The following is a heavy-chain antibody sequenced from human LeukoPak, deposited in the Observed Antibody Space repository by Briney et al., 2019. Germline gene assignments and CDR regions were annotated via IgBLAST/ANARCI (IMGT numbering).Heavy chain of an antibody. J-gene: IGHJ4*02. CDR2: IKQDGSEK. CDR3: ARVGYDFWSGTESFDY. V-gene: IGHV3-7*01. CDR1: GFTFSSYW. D-gene: IGHD3-3*01. Sequence: GGSLRLSCAASGFTFSSYWMSWVRQAPGKGLEWVANIKQDGSEKYYVDSVKGRFTISRDNAKNSLYLQMNSLRAEGTAAYYCARVGYDFWSGTESFDYWGQGTLVTVSS.